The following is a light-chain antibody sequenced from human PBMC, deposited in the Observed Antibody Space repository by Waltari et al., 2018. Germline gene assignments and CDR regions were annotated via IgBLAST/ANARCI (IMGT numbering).Light chain of an antibody. CDR1: SSNIGSNY. CDR3: AAWDDSLSVPV. J-gene: IGLJ3*02. CDR2: SNN. V-gene: IGLV1-47*02. Sequence: QSVLTQPPSASGTPGQRVTLPCSGSSSNIGSNYVYWYQQLPGTAPKLLIYSNNQRPSGVPDRFSGSKSGTSASLAISGLRSEDEADYYCAAWDDSLSVPVFGGGTKLTVL.